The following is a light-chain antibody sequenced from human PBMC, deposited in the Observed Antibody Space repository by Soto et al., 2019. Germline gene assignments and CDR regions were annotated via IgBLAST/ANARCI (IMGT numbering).Light chain of an antibody. CDR2: EVT. V-gene: IGLV2-8*01. J-gene: IGLJ2*01. Sequence: QSALTQPPSASGSLGQSVTISCTGTSSDVGGYNYVSWHQQHPGKAPNVMIYEVTKRPPGVPDRFSGSKSGNTASLTVSGLQAEDEADYYCSSFAGGGNPVLLGGGTTLTVL. CDR3: SSFAGGGNPVL. CDR1: SSDVGGYNY.